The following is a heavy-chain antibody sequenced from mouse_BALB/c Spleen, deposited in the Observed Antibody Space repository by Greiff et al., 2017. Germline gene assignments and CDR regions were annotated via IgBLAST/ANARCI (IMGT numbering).Heavy chain of an antibody. CDR2: ISSGGST. CDR1: GFTFSSYA. D-gene: IGHD2-2*01. Sequence: EVKVVESGGGLVKPGGSLKLSCAASGFTFSSYAMSWVRQTPEKRLEWVASISSGGSTYYPDSVKGRFTISRDNARNILYLQMSSLRSEDTAMYYCARGGYNYAMDYWGQGTSVTVSS. CDR3: ARGGYNYAMDY. V-gene: IGHV5-6-5*01. J-gene: IGHJ4*01.